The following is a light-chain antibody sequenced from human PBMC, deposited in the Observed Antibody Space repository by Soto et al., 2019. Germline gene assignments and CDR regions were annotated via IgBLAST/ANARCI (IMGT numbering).Light chain of an antibody. V-gene: IGKV3-15*01. CDR1: ESVSSN. CDR2: GAS. Sequence: ETVMTQSPATLSVSPGERATLSCRASESVSSNLVWYQQKPGQAPRLLIYGASTRVSGIPARCSGSGSGTEFTLTISSLQSEGFAVYYCLQYKNWPRTFGQGTKVEIK. CDR3: LQYKNWPRT. J-gene: IGKJ1*01.